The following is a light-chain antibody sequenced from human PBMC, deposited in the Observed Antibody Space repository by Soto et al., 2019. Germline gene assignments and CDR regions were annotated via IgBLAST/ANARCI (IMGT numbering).Light chain of an antibody. CDR1: SSNIENNY. CDR2: DNN. V-gene: IGLV1-51*01. CDR3: GTWDSSLSTVL. J-gene: IGLJ2*01. Sequence: QSVLMQPPSVSAAPGQKVTISCSGSSSNIENNYVAWYQQLPGTAPKLLIYDNNQRPSGIPDRFSGSKSGTSATLGITGLQTGDEADYYCGTWDSSLSTVLFGGGTKLTVL.